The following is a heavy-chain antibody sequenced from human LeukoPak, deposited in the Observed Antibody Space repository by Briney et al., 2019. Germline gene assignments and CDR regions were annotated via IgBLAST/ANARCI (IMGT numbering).Heavy chain of an antibody. V-gene: IGHV4-59*11. CDR1: GGSISSHY. CDR2: IYYSGTT. Sequence: SETLSLTCTVSGGSISSHYWSWLRQPPGKGLEWIGYIYYSGTTSYNPSLESRVTMSVDTSKNQFSLKLSSMTAADTAVYYCTRDDYGGAGTTYPVIWGQGTMVTVSS. CDR3: TRDDYGGAGTTYPVI. J-gene: IGHJ3*02. D-gene: IGHD3-10*01.